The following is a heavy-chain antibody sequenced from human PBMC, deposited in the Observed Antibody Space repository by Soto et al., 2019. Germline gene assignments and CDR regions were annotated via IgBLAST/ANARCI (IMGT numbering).Heavy chain of an antibody. Sequence: VVSLRLSCAASGFTFSSYAMHWARQAPGKGLEWVAVISYDGSSKYYADSVKGRFTISRDNSKNTLYLQMNSLTTEDTAVYYCARKEFWNGRGSVYRGLDVSGQGTTVTVSS. CDR1: GFTFSSYA. CDR2: ISYDGSSK. D-gene: IGHD1-1*01. J-gene: IGHJ6*02. CDR3: ARKEFWNGRGSVYRGLDV. V-gene: IGHV3-30-3*01.